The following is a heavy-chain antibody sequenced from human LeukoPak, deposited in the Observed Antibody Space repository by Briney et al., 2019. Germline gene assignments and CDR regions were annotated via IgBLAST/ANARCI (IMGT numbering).Heavy chain of an antibody. V-gene: IGHV3-66*02. J-gene: IGHJ4*02. Sequence: PGGSLRLSCAASGFTVSSNYMSWVRQAPGKGLEWVSVIYSGSSTYYADSVKGRFTISRDNSKNTLYLQMNSLRAEDTAVYYCARGGITDPLHYFDYWGQGTLVTVSS. CDR3: ARGGITDPLHYFDY. CDR1: GFTVSSNY. CDR2: IYSGSST. D-gene: IGHD1-26*01.